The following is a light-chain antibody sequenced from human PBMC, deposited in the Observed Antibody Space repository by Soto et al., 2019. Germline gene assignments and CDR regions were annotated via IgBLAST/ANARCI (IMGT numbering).Light chain of an antibody. CDR3: GSWDSSLSAYV. Sequence: QSVLTQPPSVSGAPGQRVTISCTGNSSNLGAGYDVHWYQQLPGAAPKLVIFGNRNRPSGIPERFSGSKSGTSATLGITGFQTGDEADYYCGSWDSSLSAYVFGTGTKLTVL. CDR2: GNR. CDR1: SSNLGAGYD. J-gene: IGLJ1*01. V-gene: IGLV1-40*01.